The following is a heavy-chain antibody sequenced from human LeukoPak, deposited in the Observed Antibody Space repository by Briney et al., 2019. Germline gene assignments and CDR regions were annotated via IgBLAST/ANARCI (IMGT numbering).Heavy chain of an antibody. Sequence: PGGSLRLSCVASGFTFSRYEMNWVRQAPGKGLEWVAYISSSGDTIYHADSLEGRFTISRDNSRNRLFLQMNSLRGDDTAVYFCAKDSRYSATRPTFDFWGQGTLVTVSS. CDR3: AKDSRYSATRPTFDF. V-gene: IGHV3-48*03. D-gene: IGHD3-9*01. J-gene: IGHJ4*02. CDR2: ISSSGDTI. CDR1: GFTFSRYE.